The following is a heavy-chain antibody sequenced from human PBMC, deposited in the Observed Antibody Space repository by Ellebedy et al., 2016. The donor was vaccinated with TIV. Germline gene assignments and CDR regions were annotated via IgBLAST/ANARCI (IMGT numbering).Heavy chain of an antibody. CDR2: IKQDGSEK. V-gene: IGHV3-7*03. J-gene: IGHJ4*02. Sequence: GESLKISCTASAFTVTRKYMSWVRQAPGKGLEWVANIKQDGSEKYYVDSVKGRFTISRDNAKNSLYLQMNSLRAEDTAVYYCAGRAYNWNDGSLFGYWGQGTLVTVSS. CDR3: AGRAYNWNDGSLFGY. CDR1: AFTVTRKY. D-gene: IGHD1-1*01.